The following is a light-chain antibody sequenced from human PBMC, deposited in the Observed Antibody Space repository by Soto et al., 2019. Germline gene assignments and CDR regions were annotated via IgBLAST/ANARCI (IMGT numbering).Light chain of an antibody. V-gene: IGKV3-15*01. CDR3: QQYYRWPQT. CDR2: AAS. J-gene: IGKJ1*01. Sequence: EIVMTQSPAPLSVSPGERATLSSRASQSLSFNLAWYQQKPGQAPRLLIYAASTRATGIPARFSGSGSGTEFTLTISSLQSEDFAVYYCQQYYRWPQTFGQGTKVDIK. CDR1: QSLSFN.